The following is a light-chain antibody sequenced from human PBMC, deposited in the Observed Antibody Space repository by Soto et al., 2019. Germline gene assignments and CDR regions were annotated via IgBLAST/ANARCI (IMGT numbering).Light chain of an antibody. V-gene: IGKV1-5*01. CDR1: QSISSW. J-gene: IGKJ2*01. CDR2: DAF. CDR3: QQYDSYSGYT. Sequence: DIQMTQSPSTLSASVGDRVTITCRASQSISSWLAWYQQKPGKAPKFLIYDAFSLESGVPSRFSGSGSGTEFTLTISSLQPDDFATYYCQQYDSYSGYTFGQGTKLEIK.